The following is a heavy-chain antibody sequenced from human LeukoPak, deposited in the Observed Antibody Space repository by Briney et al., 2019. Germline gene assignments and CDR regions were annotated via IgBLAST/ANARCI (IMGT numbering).Heavy chain of an antibody. V-gene: IGHV4-4*07. D-gene: IGHD5-18*01. CDR2: IYSSGST. CDR3: ARQANGYSYGYTDS. Sequence: SETLSLTCTVSGGSLNSYYWSWIRQPAGKGLEWIGRIYSSGSTNFNPFLKSRVTMSLDTSKNQLSLKLTSVTAADTAVYFCARQANGYSYGYTDSWGQGTLVTVSS. J-gene: IGHJ5*01. CDR1: GGSLNSYY.